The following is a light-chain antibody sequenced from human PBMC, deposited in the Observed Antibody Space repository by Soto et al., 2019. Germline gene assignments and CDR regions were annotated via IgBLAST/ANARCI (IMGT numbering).Light chain of an antibody. CDR2: GAS. Sequence: TVMTQSPATLSVSPGEGATLSCRASQSLNTNLAWYQQKLGQAPRVLIYGASTRATGIPDRFSGSGSGTDFTLTISRLEPEDLAVYYCQQYDNSVWTFGQGTKVDIK. CDR1: QSLNTN. V-gene: IGKV3D-15*01. CDR3: QQYDNSVWT. J-gene: IGKJ1*01.